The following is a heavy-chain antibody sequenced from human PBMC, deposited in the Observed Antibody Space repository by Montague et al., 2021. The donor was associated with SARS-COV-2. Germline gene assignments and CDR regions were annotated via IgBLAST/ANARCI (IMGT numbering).Heavy chain of an antibody. CDR1: GGSMSGYH. Sequence: SETLSLTCSVSGGSMSGYHWVWIRQPPGKGLEWIGYVSYRGSTNYNPSLKSRVTISLDTSKNRFSLRVTSVTAADTAVYYCARDVRYYYDQWGQGILVTVSS. D-gene: IGHD3-10*01. CDR2: VSYRGST. J-gene: IGHJ4*02. V-gene: IGHV4-59*01. CDR3: ARDVRYYYDQ.